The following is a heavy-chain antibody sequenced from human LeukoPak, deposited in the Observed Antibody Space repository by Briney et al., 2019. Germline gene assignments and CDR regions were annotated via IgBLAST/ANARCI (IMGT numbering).Heavy chain of an antibody. Sequence: PGGSLRLSCAASGFTFSSRGFNWVRQAPGKGLEWVSSIGPTGTDRYYADSVRGRFTISRDNAKNSMYLQMDSLREEDTAVYYCATETIGRHYDYWGQGTLLTVSS. J-gene: IGHJ4*02. CDR3: ATETIGRHYDY. CDR2: IGPTGTDR. V-gene: IGHV3-21*01. CDR1: GFTFSSRG. D-gene: IGHD1-14*01.